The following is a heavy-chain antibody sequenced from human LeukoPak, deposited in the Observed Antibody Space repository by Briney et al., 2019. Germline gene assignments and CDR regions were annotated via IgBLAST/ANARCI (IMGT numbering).Heavy chain of an antibody. V-gene: IGHV3-23*01. CDR2: ISGSGGCT. CDR1: GFTFSSYA. CDR3: AKPDSTTWYGRGFDY. J-gene: IGHJ4*02. Sequence: GGSLRLSCAASGFTFSSYAISWVRQVPGKGLEWVSAISGSGGCTYYADSVKGRFTISRDNSKNTLYLQVNSLRAEDTAVYYCAKPDSTTWYGRGFDYWGQGTLVTVSS. D-gene: IGHD6-13*01.